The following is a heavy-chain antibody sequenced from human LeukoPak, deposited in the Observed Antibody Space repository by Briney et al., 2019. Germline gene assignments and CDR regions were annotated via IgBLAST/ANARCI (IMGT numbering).Heavy chain of an antibody. V-gene: IGHV4-59*08. CDR2: IYYSGST. CDR3: ARAVSGRFDY. Sequence: SETLSLTCTVSGGSMSRYHWGWIRQPPGKGLEWTGYIYYSGSTNYNPSLNSRVTISVDTSKNQFSLRLSSVTAADTAIYYCARAVSGRFDYWGQGTLVTVSS. D-gene: IGHD6-19*01. CDR1: GGSMSRYH. J-gene: IGHJ4*02.